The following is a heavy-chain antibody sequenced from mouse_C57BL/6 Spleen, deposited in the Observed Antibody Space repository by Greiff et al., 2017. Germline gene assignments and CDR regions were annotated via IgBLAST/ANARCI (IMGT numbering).Heavy chain of an antibody. D-gene: IGHD2-4*01. CDR2: INPGSGGT. V-gene: IGHV1-54*01. CDR3: ARGTTMITYFDY. CDR1: GYAFTNYL. J-gene: IGHJ2*01. Sequence: VNVVESGAELVRPGTSVKVSCKASGYAFTNYLIEWVKQRPGQGLEWIGVINPGSGGTNYNEKFKGKATLTADKSSSTAYMQLSSLTSEDSAVYFCARGTTMITYFDYWGQGTTLTVSS.